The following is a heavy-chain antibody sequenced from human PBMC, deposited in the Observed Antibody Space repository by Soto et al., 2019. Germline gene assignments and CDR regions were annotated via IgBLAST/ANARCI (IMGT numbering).Heavy chain of an antibody. CDR1: GYTFTSYG. CDR2: ISAYNGNT. V-gene: IGHV1-18*01. Sequence: ASVKVSCKASGYTFTSYGISWARQAPGQGLERMGWISAYNGNTNYAQKLQGRVTMTTDTSTSTAYMELRSLRSDDTAVYYCARDRSYGDYRFDYWCQLTLVAVSS. CDR3: ARDRSYGDYRFDY. D-gene: IGHD4-17*01. J-gene: IGHJ4*02.